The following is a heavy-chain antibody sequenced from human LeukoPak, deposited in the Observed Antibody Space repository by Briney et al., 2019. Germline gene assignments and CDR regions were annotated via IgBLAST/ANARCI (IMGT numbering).Heavy chain of an antibody. D-gene: IGHD6-13*01. J-gene: IGHJ6*02. V-gene: IGHV3-48*01. CDR1: GFTFSDHY. Sequence: GGSLRLSCAASGFTFSDHYMDWVRQAPGKGLEWVSYISSSSSTIYYAGSVKGRFTISRDNAKNSLYLQMNSLRAEDTAVYYCARIHSSSWYGESGYGMDVWGQGTTVTVSS. CDR2: ISSSSSTI. CDR3: ARIHSSSWYGESGYGMDV.